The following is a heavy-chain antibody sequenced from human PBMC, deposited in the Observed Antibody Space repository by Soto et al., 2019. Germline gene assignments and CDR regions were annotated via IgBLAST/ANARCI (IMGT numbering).Heavy chain of an antibody. Sequence: QVQLQESGPGLVKPSQTLSLTCTVSGGSISSGDYYWSWIRQPPGKGLECIGYIYYSGSTYYNPSLTSRVTISVDTSKNQFSLKLSSVTAADTAVYYCARDRAVATVWGTDYYYYYGMDVWGQGTTVTVSS. V-gene: IGHV4-30-4*01. J-gene: IGHJ6*02. CDR1: GGSISSGDYY. D-gene: IGHD5-12*01. CDR3: ARDRAVATVWGTDYYYYYGMDV. CDR2: IYYSGST.